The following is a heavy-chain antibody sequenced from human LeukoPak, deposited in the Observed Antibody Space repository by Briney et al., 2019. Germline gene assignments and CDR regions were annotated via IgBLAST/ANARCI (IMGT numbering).Heavy chain of an antibody. J-gene: IGHJ4*02. V-gene: IGHV4-61*02. CDR1: GGSISSGYYY. CDR3: ARGRPRFDY. Sequence: SETLSLTCTVSGGSISSGYYYWSWIRQPAGKGLEWIGRIHTSGSTNYNPSLRSRVTISVGTSKNQFSLKLGSVTAADTAVYYCARGRPRFDYWGQGTLVTVSS. CDR2: IHTSGST.